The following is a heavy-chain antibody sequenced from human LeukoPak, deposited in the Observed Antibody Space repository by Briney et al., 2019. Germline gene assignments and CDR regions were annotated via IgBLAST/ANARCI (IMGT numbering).Heavy chain of an antibody. CDR1: GFSFSTYG. V-gene: IGHV3-33*08. Sequence: GGSLRLSCAAYGFSFSTYGMHWVRQAPGKRLESVAVIWYDGSHQYYANSVKGRFTISRDMSNNTLYLQMNNLRVDDTALYYCARDLGLRYGSGAYRFDPWGQGTQVIVSS. J-gene: IGHJ5*02. CDR3: ARDLGLRYGSGAYRFDP. CDR2: IWYDGSHQ. D-gene: IGHD3-10*01.